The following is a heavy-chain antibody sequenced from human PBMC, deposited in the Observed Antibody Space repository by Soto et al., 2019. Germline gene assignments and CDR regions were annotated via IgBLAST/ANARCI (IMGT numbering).Heavy chain of an antibody. CDR3: ARYPLSGGAAGENWFDP. D-gene: IGHD6-13*01. CDR1: GGTFSSYA. Sequence: QVQLVQSGAEVKKPGSSVKVSCKASGGTFSSYAISWVRQAPGQGLEWMGGSIPIFGTANYAQKFQGRVTITADESTSSAYMELSSLRSEDTAVYYCARYPLSGGAAGENWFDPWGQGTLVTVSS. V-gene: IGHV1-69*01. J-gene: IGHJ5*02. CDR2: SIPIFGTA.